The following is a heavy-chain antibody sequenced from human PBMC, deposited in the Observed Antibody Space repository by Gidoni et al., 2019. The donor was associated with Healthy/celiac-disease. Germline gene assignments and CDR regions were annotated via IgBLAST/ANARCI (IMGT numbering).Heavy chain of an antibody. CDR3: AKYDFWSGYYTNYGMDV. CDR2: IIPIFGTA. CDR1: GGTFSSYA. Sequence: VKVSCKASGGTFSSYAISWVRQAPGQGLEWMGGIIPIFGTANYAQKFQGRVTITADESTSTAYMELSSLRSEDTAVYYCAKYDFWSGYYTNYGMDVWGQGTTVTVSS. V-gene: IGHV1-69*01. J-gene: IGHJ6*02. D-gene: IGHD3-3*01.